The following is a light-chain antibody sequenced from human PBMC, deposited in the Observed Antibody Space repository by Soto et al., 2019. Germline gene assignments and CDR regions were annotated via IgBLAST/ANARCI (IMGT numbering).Light chain of an antibody. Sequence: SCELTQPPSLSVAPGQTARITCGGTNIGRKSVHWYQQKPGQAPVVVVYDDRDRPSGIPERFSGSNSVNTAALTISRVEAGDEADYYCQLWDSNSDHVVFGGGTKVTVL. CDR3: QLWDSNSDHVV. J-gene: IGLJ2*01. V-gene: IGLV3-21*02. CDR2: DDR. CDR1: NIGRKS.